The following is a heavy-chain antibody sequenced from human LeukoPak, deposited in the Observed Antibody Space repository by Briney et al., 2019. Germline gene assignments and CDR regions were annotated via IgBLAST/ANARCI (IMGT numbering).Heavy chain of an antibody. D-gene: IGHD2-21*01. CDR2: ISYDGSNK. CDR1: GFTFSSYA. CDR3: ARILTSRGDLPGSKIYYYYGMDV. Sequence: PGGSLRLSCAASGFTFSSYAMHWVRQAPGKGLEWVAVISYDGSNKYHADSVKGRFTISRDNSKNTLYLQMNSLRAEDTAVYYCARILTSRGDLPGSKIYYYYGMDVWGQGTTVTVSS. J-gene: IGHJ6*02. V-gene: IGHV3-30-3*01.